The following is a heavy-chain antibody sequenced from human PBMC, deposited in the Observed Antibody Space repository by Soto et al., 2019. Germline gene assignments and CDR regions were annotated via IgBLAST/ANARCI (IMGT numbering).Heavy chain of an antibody. CDR2: MYSSGST. D-gene: IGHD3-10*01. CDR3: ARDLWFGELSGGYYYYGMDV. CDR1: GVPISSGGYY. V-gene: IGHV4-31*03. J-gene: IGHJ6*02. Sequence: QVQLQESGPGLVKPSQTLSLTCTVSGVPISSGGYYWSWIRQHPGKGLEWSGYMYSSGSTYFNPSLKSRVTISLETSKIQLSLKVSSVTAADTAVYFCARDLWFGELSGGYYYYGMDVWGQGTTVTVTS.